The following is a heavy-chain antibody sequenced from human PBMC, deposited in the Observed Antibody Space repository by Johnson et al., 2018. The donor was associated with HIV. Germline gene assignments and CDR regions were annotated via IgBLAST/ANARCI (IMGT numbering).Heavy chain of an antibody. D-gene: IGHD6-13*01. CDR1: GFTFDDYA. CDR2: ISGSGGST. Sequence: VQLVESGGGLVQPGRSLRLSCAASGFTFDDYAMHWVRQAPGKGLEWVSGISGSGGSTYYADSVKGRFTISRDNSKNTLYLQMNSLRAEDTAVYYCARSEEWRGEGVYQIWGQGTMVTVSS. V-gene: IGHV3-23*04. J-gene: IGHJ3*02. CDR3: ARSEEWRGEGVYQI.